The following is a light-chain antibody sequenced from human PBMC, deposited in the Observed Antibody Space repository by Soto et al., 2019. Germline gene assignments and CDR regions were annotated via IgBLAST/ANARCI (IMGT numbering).Light chain of an antibody. CDR1: QSISSY. V-gene: IGKV1-39*01. CDR3: QQSYSTPRT. J-gene: IGKJ2*01. Sequence: DIQMTQSPSSLSASVGDRVTITCRASQSISSYLNWYQQKPGKAPKLLIYAASSLQSGVPSRFSGSGSGTDFTLTISSLQHEDFAPYYCQQSYSTPRTFGQGNKLEIK. CDR2: AAS.